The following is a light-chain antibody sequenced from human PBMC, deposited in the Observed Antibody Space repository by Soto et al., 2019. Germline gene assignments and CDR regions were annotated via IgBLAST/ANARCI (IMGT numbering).Light chain of an antibody. CDR3: QQYDGLPT. CDR2: DAS. V-gene: IGKV1-33*01. J-gene: IGKJ5*01. CDR1: QDISNY. Sequence: DIQMTHAPCSLSASVGDRVTITCQASQDISNYLNWYQQKPGKAPKVLIYDASNLGTGVPSRFSGSGSGTAFTFSISSLQPEDVATYYCQQYDGLPTFGQGTRLEIK.